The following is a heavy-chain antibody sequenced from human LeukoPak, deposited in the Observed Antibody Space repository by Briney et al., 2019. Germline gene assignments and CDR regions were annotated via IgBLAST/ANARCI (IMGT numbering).Heavy chain of an antibody. Sequence: PGGSLRLSCAASGFTFSSYAMSWVRQAPGKGLEWVSTISASGGTTYYADSVKGRFTISRDNSKNTLYLQLNSLRAEDTAIYYCAKDPDSGWPYYFDYWGQGTLVTVSS. V-gene: IGHV3-23*01. CDR2: ISASGGTT. CDR3: AKDPDSGWPYYFDY. J-gene: IGHJ4*02. D-gene: IGHD6-19*01. CDR1: GFTFSSYA.